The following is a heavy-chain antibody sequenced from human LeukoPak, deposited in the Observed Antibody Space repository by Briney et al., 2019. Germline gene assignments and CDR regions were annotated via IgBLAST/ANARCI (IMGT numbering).Heavy chain of an antibody. D-gene: IGHD3-22*01. J-gene: IGHJ4*02. Sequence: ASVRVSCEASGYTFTRYYMHWVRQAPGQGLEWMGIINPSGGSTNYAQKFQGRVTMTRDTSTSTVYMELSSLRSEDTAVYYCARDDNSGYFYGAGGYWGQGTLVTV. CDR2: INPSGGST. CDR1: GYTFTRYY. V-gene: IGHV1-46*01. CDR3: ARDDNSGYFYGAGGY.